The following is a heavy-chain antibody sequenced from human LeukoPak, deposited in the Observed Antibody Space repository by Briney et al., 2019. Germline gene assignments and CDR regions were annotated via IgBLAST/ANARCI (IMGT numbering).Heavy chain of an antibody. CDR1: GVSFSGYY. D-gene: IGHD6-6*01. J-gene: IGHJ4*02. CDR3: ARGSGIAARPKGCIDY. Sequence: SETLSLTCAVYGVSFSGYYWSWIRQPPGKGLEWIGEINHSGSTNYNPSLKSRVTISVDTSKNQFSLKLSSVTAADTAVYYCARGSGIAARPKGCIDYWGQGTLVTVSS. CDR2: INHSGST. V-gene: IGHV4-34*01.